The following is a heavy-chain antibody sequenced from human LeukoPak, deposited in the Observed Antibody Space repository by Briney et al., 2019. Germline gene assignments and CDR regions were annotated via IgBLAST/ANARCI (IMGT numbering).Heavy chain of an antibody. CDR1: GFTFGSFS. CDR3: ARDRGEVVVAATAPRYFDH. V-gene: IGHV3-21*01. CDR2: VSSGSGNI. J-gene: IGHJ4*02. Sequence: GGSLRLSCVASGFTFGSFSMNWVRQAPGKGLEWVSSVSSGSGNIHYADSVRGRFTISRDNAKNSLFLQMNSLRDEDTAMYYCARDRGEVVVAATAPRYFDHWGQGTQVTVSS. D-gene: IGHD2-15*01.